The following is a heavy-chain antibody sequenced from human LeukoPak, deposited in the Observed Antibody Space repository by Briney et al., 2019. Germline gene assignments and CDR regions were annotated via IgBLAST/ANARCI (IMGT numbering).Heavy chain of an antibody. J-gene: IGHJ4*02. CDR1: GFTFSSYG. CDR3: AKAWAAAGTFAS. Sequence: PGRSLRLSCAASGFTFSSYGMHWVRQAPGKGLEWVAVISYDGSNKYYADSVKGRFTISRDNSKNTLYLQMKSLRAEDTAVYCCAKAWAAAGTFASWGQGTLVTVSS. D-gene: IGHD6-13*01. V-gene: IGHV3-30*18. CDR2: ISYDGSNK.